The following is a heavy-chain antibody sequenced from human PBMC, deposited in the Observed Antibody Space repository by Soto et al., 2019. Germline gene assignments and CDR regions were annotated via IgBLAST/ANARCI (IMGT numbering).Heavy chain of an antibody. J-gene: IGHJ6*02. CDR2: ITDSGVST. CDR1: GFTFSDYA. Sequence: VQLLESGGGLVQPGGSLRISCVASGFTFSDYAMSWVRHVPGKGLEWVSAITDSGVSTYYADSVKGRFTISRDNSKNTLFLQMNSLRVEDTAIYFCAKISSAHYYYYVIGVWGRVATVTVSS. CDR3: AKISSAHYYYYVIGV. D-gene: IGHD3-22*01. V-gene: IGHV3-23*01.